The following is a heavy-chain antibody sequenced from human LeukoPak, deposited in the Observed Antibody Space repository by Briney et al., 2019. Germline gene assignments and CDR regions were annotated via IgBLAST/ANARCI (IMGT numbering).Heavy chain of an antibody. CDR3: ARGGRGGPVMVRGVTNFDY. V-gene: IGHV4-39*07. Sequence: PSQTLSLTCTVSGGSISSSSYYWGWIRQPPGKGLEWIGSIYYSGSTYYNPSLKSRVTISVDTSKNQFSLKLSSVTAADTAVYYCARGGRGGPVMVRGVTNFDYWGQGTLVTVSS. D-gene: IGHD3-10*01. CDR2: IYYSGST. J-gene: IGHJ4*02. CDR1: GGSISSSSYY.